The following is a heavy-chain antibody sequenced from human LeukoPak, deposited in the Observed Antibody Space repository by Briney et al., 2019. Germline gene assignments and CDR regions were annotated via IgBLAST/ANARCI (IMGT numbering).Heavy chain of an antibody. CDR1: GFIFSSYA. J-gene: IGHJ4*02. D-gene: IGHD3-22*01. CDR2: MSGNGGTT. Sequence: GGSLRLSCAASGFIFSSYAMSWVPQAPGQGLEWVSGMSGNGGTTYYADSVKGRFTLSRDNSKNTLYLQMNNLNVENTAVYYCARRDYYDSSGYSPLFDYWGQGTLVTVSS. CDR3: ARRDYYDSSGYSPLFDY. V-gene: IGHV3-23*01.